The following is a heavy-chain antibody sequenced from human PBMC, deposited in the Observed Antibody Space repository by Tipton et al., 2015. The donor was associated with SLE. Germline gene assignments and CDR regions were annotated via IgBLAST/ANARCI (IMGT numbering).Heavy chain of an antibody. CDR2: INHSGST. CDR3: ARVPIVVVPAAISYVNYGMDV. CDR1: GGSFSGYY. V-gene: IGHV4-34*01. J-gene: IGHJ6*02. D-gene: IGHD2-2*02. Sequence: TLSLTCAVYGGSFSGYYWSWIRQPPGKGLEWIGEINHSGSTNYNPSLKSRVTISVDTSKNQFSLKLSSVNAADTAVYYCARVPIVVVPAAISYVNYGMDVWGQGTTVTVSS.